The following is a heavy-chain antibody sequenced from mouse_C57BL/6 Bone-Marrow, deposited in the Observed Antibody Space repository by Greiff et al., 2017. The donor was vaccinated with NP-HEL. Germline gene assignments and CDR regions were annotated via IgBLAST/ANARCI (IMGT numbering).Heavy chain of an antibody. V-gene: IGHV1-82*01. Sequence: VQLVESGPELVKPGASVKISCKASGYAFSSSWMNWVKQRPGKGLEWIGRIYPGDGDTNYNGKFKGKATLTADKSSSTAYMQLSSLTSEDSAVYFCARSRDGYYRYFDYWGQGTTLTVSS. CDR3: ARSRDGYYRYFDY. CDR1: GYAFSSSW. D-gene: IGHD2-3*01. J-gene: IGHJ2*01. CDR2: IYPGDGDT.